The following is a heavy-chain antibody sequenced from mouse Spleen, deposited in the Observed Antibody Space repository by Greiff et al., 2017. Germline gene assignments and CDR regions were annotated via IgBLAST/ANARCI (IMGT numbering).Heavy chain of an antibody. D-gene: IGHD4-1*01. Sequence: QVQLKQPGAELVRPGTSVKLSCTASGYTFTSYWMHWVKQRPGQGLEWIGVIDPSDSYTNYNQKFKGKATLTVDTSYSTAYLQLSIRTSEDSAVYYCAIETGTWYFDVWGAGTTVTVSS. CDR3: AIETGTWYFDV. CDR2: IDPSDSYT. J-gene: IGHJ1*01. CDR1: GYTFTSYW. V-gene: IGHV1-59*01.